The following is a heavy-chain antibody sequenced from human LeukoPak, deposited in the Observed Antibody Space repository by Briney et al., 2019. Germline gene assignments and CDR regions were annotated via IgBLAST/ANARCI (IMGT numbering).Heavy chain of an antibody. CDR2: ISSSSSHI. Sequence: PGGSLRLSCAASGFTFSSYSMNWVRQAPGKGLEWVSSISSSSSHIYYADSVKGRFTISRDNAKNSLFLQMNSLRAEDTAVYYCAREFEGAAHWGQGTRVTVSP. CDR3: AREFEGAAH. CDR1: GFTFSSYS. J-gene: IGHJ4*02. V-gene: IGHV3-21*01. D-gene: IGHD3-16*01.